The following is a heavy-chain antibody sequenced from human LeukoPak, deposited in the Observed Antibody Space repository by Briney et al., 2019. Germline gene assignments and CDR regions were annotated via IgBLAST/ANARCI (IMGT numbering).Heavy chain of an antibody. CDR3: ASGIQWLLQPWGAFDI. CDR2: ISSSGSTV. J-gene: IGHJ3*02. V-gene: IGHV3-48*03. CDR1: GCPFCRYE. D-gene: IGHD6-19*01. Sequence: PGGSVSLSCTASGCPFCRYEMNGVRQARGRGGEWVSYISSSGSTVYYADSVKGRFTISRDNAKNSLYLQMNGLRAEDTAVYYCASGIQWLLQPWGAFDIWGQGTMVTVSS.